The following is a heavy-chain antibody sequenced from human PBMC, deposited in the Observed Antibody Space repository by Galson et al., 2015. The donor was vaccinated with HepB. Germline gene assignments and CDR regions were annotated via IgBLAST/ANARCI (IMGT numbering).Heavy chain of an antibody. CDR3: VKVNYGSGTYHDF. V-gene: IGHV3-64D*06. CDR1: GFTFRNYA. J-gene: IGHJ4*02. CDR2: ISGNGDSV. Sequence: SLRLSCAGSGFTFRNYAMHWVRQAPGKGLEFVSAISGNGDSVHYAESVRGRFTISRDNSKNTLYLQMTSLRPDDTALFYCVKVNYGSGTYHDFWGQGTLVTVAS. D-gene: IGHD3-10*01.